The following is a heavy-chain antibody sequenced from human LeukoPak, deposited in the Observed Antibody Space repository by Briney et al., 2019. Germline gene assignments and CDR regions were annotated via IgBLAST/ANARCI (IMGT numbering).Heavy chain of an antibody. CDR1: GGSISSGGYY. CDR3: ARGKVVAGTPGQNSWDN. J-gene: IGHJ4*02. Sequence: PSQTLSLTCTVSGGSISSGGYYWSWIRQPPGKGLEWVGRIYTSGSTNYNPSLKSRVTMSVDTSKNQFSLKLTSVTAADTAVYYCARGKVVAGTPGQNSWDNWGQGIRVTVSS. D-gene: IGHD6-19*01. V-gene: IGHV4-61*02. CDR2: IYTSGST.